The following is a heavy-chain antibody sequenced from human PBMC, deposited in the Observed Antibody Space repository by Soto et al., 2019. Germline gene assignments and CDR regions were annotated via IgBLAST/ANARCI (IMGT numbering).Heavy chain of an antibody. V-gene: IGHV3-30*18. D-gene: IGHD1-7*01. CDR1: GFTFSSYG. J-gene: IGHJ4*02. CDR2: ISYDGSNK. CDR3: ANDSITGNTFDY. Sequence: GGSLRLSCAASGFTFSSYGMHWVRQAPGKGLEWVAVISYDGSNKYYADSVKGRFTISRDNSKNTLYLQMNSLRAEDTAVYYCANDSITGNTFDYWGQGNLVTVSS.